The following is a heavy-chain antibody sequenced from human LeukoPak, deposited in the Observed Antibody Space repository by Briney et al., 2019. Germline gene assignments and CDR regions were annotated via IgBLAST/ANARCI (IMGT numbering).Heavy chain of an antibody. J-gene: IGHJ5*02. CDR2: IRYDGSNK. CDR3: ARGDYYGSGSYSGFGFDP. CDR1: GFTFSSYG. Sequence: GGSLRLSCAASGFTFSSYGMHWVRQAPGKGLEWVAFIRYDGSNKYYADSAKGRFTISRDNSKNTLYLQMNSLRAEDTAVYYCARGDYYGSGSYSGFGFDPWGQGTLVTVSS. D-gene: IGHD3-10*01. V-gene: IGHV3-30*02.